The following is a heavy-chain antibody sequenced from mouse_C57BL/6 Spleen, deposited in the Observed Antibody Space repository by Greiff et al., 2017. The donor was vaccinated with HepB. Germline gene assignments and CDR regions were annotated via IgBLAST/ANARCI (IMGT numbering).Heavy chain of an antibody. CDR3: ARTDAGTGYYFDY. J-gene: IGHJ2*01. Sequence: VKVVESGPGLVAPSQSLSITCTVSGFSLTSYAISWVRQPPGKGLEWLGVIWTGGGTNYNSALKSRLSISKDNSKSQVFLKMNSLQTDDTARYYCARTDAGTGYYFDYWGQGTTLTVSS. CDR2: IWTGGGT. V-gene: IGHV2-9-1*01. CDR1: GFSLTSYA. D-gene: IGHD4-1*01.